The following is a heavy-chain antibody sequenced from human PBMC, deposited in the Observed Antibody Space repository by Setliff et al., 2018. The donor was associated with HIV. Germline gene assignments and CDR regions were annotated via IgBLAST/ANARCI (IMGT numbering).Heavy chain of an antibody. Sequence: ASVKVSCKTSGYTFNAFYIYWVRQAPGQGLEWMGMINPRGSITNYAQKFQGRLTLTRDTSMSTVYMELNSLKSEDTAIYYCAREPPRRRGTVAEDYWGQGTLVTVSS. D-gene: IGHD1-26*01. V-gene: IGHV1-46*02. J-gene: IGHJ4*02. CDR1: GYTFNAFY. CDR3: AREPPRRRGTVAEDY. CDR2: INPRGSIT.